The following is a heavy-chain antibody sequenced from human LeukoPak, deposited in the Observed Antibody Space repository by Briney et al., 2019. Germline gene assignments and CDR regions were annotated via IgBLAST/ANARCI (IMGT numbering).Heavy chain of an antibody. CDR2: INPSGGST. V-gene: IGHV1-46*01. CDR3: ARAITCSGGSCYPGIGWFDP. D-gene: IGHD2-15*01. CDR1: GYTFTSYY. J-gene: IGHJ5*02. Sequence: ASVKISCKASGYTFTSYYMHWVRQAPGQGLEWMGIINPSGGSTSYAQKFQGRVTMTRDTSTSTVYMELSSLRSEDTAVYYCARAITCSGGSCYPGIGWFDPWGQGTLVTVYS.